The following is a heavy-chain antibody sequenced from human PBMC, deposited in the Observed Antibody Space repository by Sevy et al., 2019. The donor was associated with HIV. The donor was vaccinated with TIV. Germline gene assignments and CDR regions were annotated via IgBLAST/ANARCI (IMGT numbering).Heavy chain of an antibody. Sequence: GGSLRLTCTASGFTFGDYAMSWVRRAPGKGLEWVGFIRSKAYGGTTEYAASVKGRFTISRDDSKSIAYLQMNSLKTEDTAVYYCTRTYYDILTGQRYFDYWGQGTLVTVSS. CDR3: TRTYYDILTGQRYFDY. D-gene: IGHD3-9*01. CDR1: GFTFGDYA. J-gene: IGHJ4*02. CDR2: IRSKAYGGTT. V-gene: IGHV3-49*04.